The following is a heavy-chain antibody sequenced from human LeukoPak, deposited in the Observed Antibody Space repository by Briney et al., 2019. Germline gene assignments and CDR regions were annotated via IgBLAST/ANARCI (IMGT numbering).Heavy chain of an antibody. CDR1: GFTFSNYW. D-gene: IGHD4-23*01. J-gene: IGHJ4*02. CDR3: ARDPRGGNLPPGFLDY. CDR2: IKQDGSEK. Sequence: PGGSLRLSCAASGFTFSNYWMGWVRQAPEKGLEWVANIKQDGSEKYYVDSVKGRFTISRDNAKNSLYLQMNSLRGEDTAVYYCARDPRGGNLPPGFLDYWGQGTLVTVSS. V-gene: IGHV3-7*01.